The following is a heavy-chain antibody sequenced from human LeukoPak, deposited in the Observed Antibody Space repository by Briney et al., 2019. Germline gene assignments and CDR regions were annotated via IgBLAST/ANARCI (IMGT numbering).Heavy chain of an antibody. CDR1: GGSLSSYH. D-gene: IGHD1-1*01. Sequence: PSETLSLTCTVSGGSLSSYHWIWVRQPAGKGLEWIGEIYHSGSTNYNPSLKSRVTISVDKSKNQFSLKLTSVTAADTAVYYCARIGNYYFDYWGQGTLVTVSS. CDR3: ARIGNYYFDY. CDR2: IYHSGST. V-gene: IGHV4-59*12. J-gene: IGHJ4*02.